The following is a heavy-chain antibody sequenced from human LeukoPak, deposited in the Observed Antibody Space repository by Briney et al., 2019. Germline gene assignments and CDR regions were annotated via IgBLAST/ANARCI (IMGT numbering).Heavy chain of an antibody. CDR3: ARDQFSYGY. CDR1: GGSISSYY. J-gene: IGHJ4*02. V-gene: IGHV4-59*01. Sequence: PSETLSLTCTDSGGSISSYYWSWSRQPPGKGLEWIGYIYYSGSTNYNPSLKSRVTISVDTSKNQFSLKLSSVTAADTAVYYCARDQFSYGYWGQGTLVTVSS. D-gene: IGHD1-26*01. CDR2: IYYSGST.